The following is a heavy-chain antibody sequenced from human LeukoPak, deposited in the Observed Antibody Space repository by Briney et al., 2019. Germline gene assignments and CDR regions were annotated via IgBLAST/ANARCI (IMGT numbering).Heavy chain of an antibody. V-gene: IGHV3-48*01. CDR3: ARDGPRAGRGVIFEN. J-gene: IGHJ4*02. D-gene: IGHD3-10*01. CDR1: GFTFSSYS. Sequence: HTGGSLRLSCAASGFTFSSYSMNWVRQAPGKGLEWVSYISSSSSTIYYADSVKGRFTISRDNAKNSLYLQMNSLRAEDTAVYYCARDGPRAGRGVIFENWGQGTLVTVSS. CDR2: ISSSSSTI.